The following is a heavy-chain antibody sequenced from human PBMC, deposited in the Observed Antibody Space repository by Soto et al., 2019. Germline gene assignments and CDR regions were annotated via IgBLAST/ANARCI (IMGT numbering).Heavy chain of an antibody. CDR2: INAGNGNT. J-gene: IGHJ6*02. D-gene: IGHD3-3*01. CDR3: ASLRFWEWPIQGGNGRDV. Sequence: ASVKVSCKASGYTFTSYAMHWVRQAPGQRLEWMGWINAGNGNTKYSQKFQGRVTITRDTSASTAYMELSSLRSEDTAVYYCASLRFWEWPIQGGNGRDVGGQGTRVTVSS. V-gene: IGHV1-3*01. CDR1: GYTFTSYA.